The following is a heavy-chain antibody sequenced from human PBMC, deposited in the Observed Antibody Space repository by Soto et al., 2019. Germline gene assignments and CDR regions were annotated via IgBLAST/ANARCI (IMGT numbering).Heavy chain of an antibody. J-gene: IGHJ6*02. D-gene: IGHD6-6*01. CDR2: IYYSGST. Sequence: SETLSLTCTVSGGSISSGDYYWSWIRQPPGQGLAWIGYIYYSGSTYYNPSLKSRVTISVDTSKNQFSLKLSSVTAADTAVYYCARDHSSSQGYYYYYGMDVWGQGTTVTVSS. CDR1: GGSISSGDYY. V-gene: IGHV4-30-4*01. CDR3: ARDHSSSQGYYYYYGMDV.